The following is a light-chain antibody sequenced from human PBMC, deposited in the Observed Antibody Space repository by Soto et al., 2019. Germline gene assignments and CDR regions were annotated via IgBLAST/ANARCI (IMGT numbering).Light chain of an antibody. J-gene: IGKJ1*01. V-gene: IGKV1-5*03. CDR3: QQYDRYST. CDR1: QSIGSW. Sequence: DIPMTQSPSTLSASVGDRVTITCRASQSIGSWLAWYQQKPGKAPNLLVYKASTLESGVPSRFSGSGSGTEFTLTISSLQPDDFATYYCQQYDRYSTFGQGTKVEIK. CDR2: KAS.